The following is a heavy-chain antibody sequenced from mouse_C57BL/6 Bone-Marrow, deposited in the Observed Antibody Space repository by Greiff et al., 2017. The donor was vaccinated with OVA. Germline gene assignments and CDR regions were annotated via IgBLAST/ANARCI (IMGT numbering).Heavy chain of an antibody. J-gene: IGHJ3*01. CDR3: ASPSYGSTWFAY. V-gene: IGHV1-64*01. D-gene: IGHD1-1*01. CDR2: LHPNSGST. Sequence: VQLQQPGAELVKPGASVKLSCKASGYTFTSYWMHWVKQRPGQGLEWIGMLHPNSGSTNYNEKFKSKATLTVDKSSSTAYMQLSSLASEDSAVYYCASPSYGSTWFAYWGQGTLVTVSA. CDR1: GYTFTSYW.